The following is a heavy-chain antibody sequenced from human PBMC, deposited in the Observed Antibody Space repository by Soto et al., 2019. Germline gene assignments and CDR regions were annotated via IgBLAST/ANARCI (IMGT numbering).Heavy chain of an antibody. D-gene: IGHD3-22*01. Sequence: GGSLRLSCAASGFTFSSYGMHWVRQAPGKGLEWVAVISYDGSNKYYADSVKGRFTISRDNSKNTLYLQMNSLRAEDTAVYYCAKGEGYYYDSSGQLTYYYYYGMDVWGQGTTVTVSS. CDR1: GFTFSSYG. CDR2: ISYDGSNK. V-gene: IGHV3-30*18. CDR3: AKGEGYYYDSSGQLTYYYYYGMDV. J-gene: IGHJ6*02.